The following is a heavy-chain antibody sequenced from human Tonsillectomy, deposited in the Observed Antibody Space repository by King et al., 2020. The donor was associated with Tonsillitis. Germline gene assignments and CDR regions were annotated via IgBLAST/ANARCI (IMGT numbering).Heavy chain of an antibody. J-gene: IGHJ3*01. CDR3: VRDMSSGSYYGAFDL. CDR2: ISRNSGNI. V-gene: IGHV3-9*01. CDR1: QFSFDDYA. Sequence: VQLVESGGGLVQPGRSLRLSCSASQFSFDDYAMHWVRQAPGKGLEWVSGISRNSGNIGYAESVRGRFTISRDNAKKLLYLQMNGLRAEDTALYYCVRDMSSGSYYGAFDLGRVGTMVIVPS. D-gene: IGHD1-26*01.